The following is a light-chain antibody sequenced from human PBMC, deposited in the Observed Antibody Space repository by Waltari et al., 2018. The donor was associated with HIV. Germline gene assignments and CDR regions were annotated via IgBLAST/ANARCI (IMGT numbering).Light chain of an antibody. CDR1: SSDVGSYNL. CDR2: EVS. CDR3: CSYAGSSTLV. J-gene: IGLJ2*01. Sequence: QSALTQPASVSGSPGQSITISCTGTSSDVGSYNLVSWYQQHPGKAPKLMIYEVSKRPSGFSNRFSGSKSGNTASLTISGLQAEDEADYYCCSYAGSSTLVFGGGTKLTVL. V-gene: IGLV2-23*02.